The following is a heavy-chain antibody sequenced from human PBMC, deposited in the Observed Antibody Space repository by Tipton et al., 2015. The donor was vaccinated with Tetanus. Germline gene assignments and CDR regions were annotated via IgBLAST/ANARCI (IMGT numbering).Heavy chain of an antibody. CDR1: GVSIKNGGYS. CDR3: ARAPYNSPGKYYFDY. Sequence: TLSLTCGVSGVSIKNGGYSWSWIRQPPGKGLEWIGYTYHTGGTYYNPSFKSRVTASVDRSNNQFSLEMTSVTAADTAVYFCARAPYNSPGKYYFDYWGQGILVTVSS. J-gene: IGHJ4*02. CDR2: TYHTGGT. D-gene: IGHD5-24*01. V-gene: IGHV4-30-2*01.